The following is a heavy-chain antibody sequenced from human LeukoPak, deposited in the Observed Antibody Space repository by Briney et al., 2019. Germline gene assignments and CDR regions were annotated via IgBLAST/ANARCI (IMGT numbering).Heavy chain of an antibody. CDR2: ISSSGSVI. V-gene: IGHV3-11*04. J-gene: IGHJ4*02. Sequence: GGSLRLSCAASGFTFSDYYMSWIRQAPGKGLEWVSYISSSGSVIYYADSVKGRFTISRDNAKKSLYLQMNSLRAEDTAVYYCARVAEIVVVPAAQCLDYWGQGTLVTVSS. CDR3: ARVAEIVVVPAAQCLDY. D-gene: IGHD2-2*01. CDR1: GFTFSDYY.